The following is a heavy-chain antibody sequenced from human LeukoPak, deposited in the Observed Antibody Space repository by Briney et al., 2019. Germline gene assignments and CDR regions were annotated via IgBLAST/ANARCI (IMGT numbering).Heavy chain of an antibody. V-gene: IGHV4-34*01. CDR1: GGSISSYY. D-gene: IGHD3-10*01. CDR3: ASLHQVRGLTVFDY. J-gene: IGHJ4*02. Sequence: SETLSLTCTVSGGSISSYYWSWIRQPPGKGLEWIGEINRSGSANYNPSLKSRVTISVDTSKNQFSLMLSSVTAADTAVYYCASLHQVRGLTVFDYWGQGTLVTVSS. CDR2: INRSGSA.